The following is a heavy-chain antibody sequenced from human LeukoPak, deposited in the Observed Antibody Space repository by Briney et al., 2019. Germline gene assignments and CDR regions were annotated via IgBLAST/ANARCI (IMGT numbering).Heavy chain of an antibody. CDR3: WGPDLTGQLPFDY. D-gene: IGHD3-9*01. CDR2: IKPDGSEK. Sequence: GGSLRLSCAASGFTFSSFWISWVRQAPGTGLEWVANIKPDGSEKYYMDSVKGRFTISRDNAKNSLYLQMNSLRAEDTAVYYCWGPDLTGQLPFDYWGQGTLVTVSS. J-gene: IGHJ4*02. CDR1: GFTFSSFW. V-gene: IGHV3-7*03.